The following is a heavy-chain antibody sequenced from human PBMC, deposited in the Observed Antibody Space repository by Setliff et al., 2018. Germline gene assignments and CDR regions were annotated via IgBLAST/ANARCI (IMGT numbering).Heavy chain of an antibody. V-gene: IGHV3-74*01. J-gene: IGHJ4*02. Sequence: AGGSLRLSCAASGFTFSSYWMHWVRQAPGKGLVWVSRINGDGSSSAYADSVKGRFTISRDNAKNTLYLQMYSLRAEDTAVYYCTRATQLGGQGGSIWETLDYWGQGA. CDR1: GFTFSSYW. CDR2: INGDGSSS. CDR3: TRATQLGGQGGSIWETLDY. D-gene: IGHD3-16*01.